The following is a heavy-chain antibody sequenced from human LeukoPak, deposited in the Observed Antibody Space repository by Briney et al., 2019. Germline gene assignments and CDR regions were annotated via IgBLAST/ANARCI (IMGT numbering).Heavy chain of an antibody. CDR3: AREFGSSSHLDY. Sequence: GGSLRLSCAASGFTFSSYAMHWVRQAPGKGLEYVSAISSNGGSTYYANSVKGRFTISRDNSKNTLYLQMGSLRAEDMAVYYCAREFGSSSHLDYWGQGTLVTVSS. D-gene: IGHD6-6*01. CDR2: ISSNGGST. V-gene: IGHV3-64*01. J-gene: IGHJ4*02. CDR1: GFTFSSYA.